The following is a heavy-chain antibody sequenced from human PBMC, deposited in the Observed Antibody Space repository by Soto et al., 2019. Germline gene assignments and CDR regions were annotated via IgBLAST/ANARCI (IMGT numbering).Heavy chain of an antibody. V-gene: IGHV4-34*01. J-gene: IGHJ5*02. CDR3: ARAVDYCSSTSCYGLGNVNWFDP. CDR2: INHSGRT. D-gene: IGHD2-2*01. Sequence: QVQLQQWGAGLLKPSETLSLTCAVYGGSFSGYYWSWIRQPPGKGLEWIGEINHSGRTNYNPSLTGRVTISVDTSKNQFSLKLSSVTAAGTAVYYCARAVDYCSSTSCYGLGNVNWFDPWGQGTLVTVSS. CDR1: GGSFSGYY.